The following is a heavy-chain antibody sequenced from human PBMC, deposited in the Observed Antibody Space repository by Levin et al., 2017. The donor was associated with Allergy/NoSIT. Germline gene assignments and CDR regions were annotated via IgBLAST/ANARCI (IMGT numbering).Heavy chain of an antibody. CDR1: GYTFTSYG. D-gene: IGHD3-9*01. V-gene: IGHV1-18*01. Sequence: ASVKVSCKASGYTFTSYGISWVRQAPGQGLEWMGWISAYNGNTNYAQKLQGRVTMTTDTSTSTAYMELRSLRSDDTAVYYCARDEYYDILAGYRYTGANDYWGQGTLVTVSS. J-gene: IGHJ4*02. CDR3: ARDEYYDILAGYRYTGANDY. CDR2: ISAYNGNT.